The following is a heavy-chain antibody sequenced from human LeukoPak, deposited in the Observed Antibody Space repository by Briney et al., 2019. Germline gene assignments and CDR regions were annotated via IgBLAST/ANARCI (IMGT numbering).Heavy chain of an antibody. Sequence: GGSLRLSCAVSGFTFSSNWTSWVRQAPGKGLEWVANIKRDGSEKYYVDSVKGRFTISRDNAKNSLYLQMNSLRAEDTAVYYCARVRGIRGVVGDYFDCWGQGTLVTASS. CDR2: IKRDGSEK. V-gene: IGHV3-7*01. CDR3: ARVRGIRGVVGDYFDC. D-gene: IGHD3-10*01. CDR1: GFTFSSNW. J-gene: IGHJ4*02.